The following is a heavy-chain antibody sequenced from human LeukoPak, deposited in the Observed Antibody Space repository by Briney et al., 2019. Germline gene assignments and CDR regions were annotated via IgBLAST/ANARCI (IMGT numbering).Heavy chain of an antibody. CDR2: ITSGSSTI. D-gene: IGHD3-16*02. Sequence: PGGSLRLSCAASGFTFSTYTMNWVRQAPGKGLEWVSYITSGSSTIHYADSVKGRFTISRDSAKSSLYLQMNSLRAEDTAVYYCARGPTNYDHVWGSYRSYYFDYWGQGALVTVSS. V-gene: IGHV3-48*01. J-gene: IGHJ4*02. CDR3: ARGPTNYDHVWGSYRSYYFDY. CDR1: GFTFSTYT.